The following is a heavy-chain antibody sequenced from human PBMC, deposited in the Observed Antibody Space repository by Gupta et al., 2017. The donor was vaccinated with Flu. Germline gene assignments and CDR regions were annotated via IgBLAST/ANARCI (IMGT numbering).Heavy chain of an antibody. CDR1: GYSFTSYC. V-gene: IGHV5-51*01. Sequence: EVQLVQSGAEVKTPGESLKISCKGSGYSFTSYCIGWVRQMLGKGLEWMGIIYPGDSDTRYSPSFQGQVTISADKSISTAYLQWSSLKASDTAMYYCARHGYSSSWYWAPFDYWGQGTLVTVSS. CDR3: ARHGYSSSWYWAPFDY. CDR2: IYPGDSDT. D-gene: IGHD6-13*01. J-gene: IGHJ4*02.